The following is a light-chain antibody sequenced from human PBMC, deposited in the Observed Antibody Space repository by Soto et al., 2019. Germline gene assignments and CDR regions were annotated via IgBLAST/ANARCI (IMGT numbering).Light chain of an antibody. CDR2: AAS. CDR1: QSISSY. J-gene: IGKJ5*01. CDR3: QQSHSTPNS. V-gene: IGKV1-39*01. Sequence: DIQITQSPSSLSASVGDRVTITCRASQSISSYLNWYQQKPGKAPKLLIYAASSLQSGVPSRFSGSGSGADFTLTISSLQPEDFATYYCQQSHSTPNSFGEGTRLEI.